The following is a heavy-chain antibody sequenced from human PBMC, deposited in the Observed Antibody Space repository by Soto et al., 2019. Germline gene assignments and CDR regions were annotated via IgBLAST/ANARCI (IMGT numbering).Heavy chain of an antibody. CDR3: AKDLQSYGDYDYYCYGMDV. CDR2: ISYDGTNK. D-gene: IGHD4-17*01. J-gene: IGHJ6*01. V-gene: IGHV3-30*18. CDR1: GFTFSTYG. Sequence: QVQLVESGGGEVQPGRSLTISCAASGFTFSTYGMHWVRQTPGKGLEWVAVISYDGTNKFYSDSVKGRFTISRDNFKNTLTLQLNGLRADDTAVYSCAKDLQSYGDYDYYCYGMDVWGLGTRVTVS.